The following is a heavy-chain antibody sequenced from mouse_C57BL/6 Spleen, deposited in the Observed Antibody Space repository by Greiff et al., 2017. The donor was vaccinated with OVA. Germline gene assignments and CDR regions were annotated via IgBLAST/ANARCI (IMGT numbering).Heavy chain of an antibody. CDR3: ARSTVAYAMDY. D-gene: IGHD1-1*01. Sequence: VKLQQPGAELVKPGASVKMSCKASGYTFTSYWITWVKQRPGQGLEWIGDIYPGSGSTNYNEKFKSKATLTVDTSSSTAYMQLSSLPSEDSAVYYCARSTVAYAMDYWGQGTSVTFSS. CDR1: GYTFTSYW. CDR2: IYPGSGST. J-gene: IGHJ4*01. V-gene: IGHV1-55*01.